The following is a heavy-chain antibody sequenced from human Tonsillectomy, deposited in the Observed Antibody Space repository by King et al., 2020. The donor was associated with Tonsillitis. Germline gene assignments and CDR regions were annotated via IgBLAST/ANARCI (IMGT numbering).Heavy chain of an antibody. V-gene: IGHV1-2*02. CDR3: ARDYCTNGVCSWFDP. J-gene: IGHJ5*02. CDR2: INPNSGCT. D-gene: IGHD2-8*01. CDR1: GYTFSGYY. Sequence: QLVQSGAEVKKPGASVKVSCKASGYTFSGYYMHWGRQAPGQGLEWLGWINPNSGCTNYEQKFQGRVTLTRDTSISTASMELSRLGSDDTAVYYCARDYCTNGVCSWFDPWGQGTLVTVSS.